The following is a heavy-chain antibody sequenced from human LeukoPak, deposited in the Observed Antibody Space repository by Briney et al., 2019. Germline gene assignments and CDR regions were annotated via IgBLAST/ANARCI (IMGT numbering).Heavy chain of an antibody. V-gene: IGHV4-59*01. CDR2: IYKNGST. CDR1: GGSISSYY. CDR3: ARGSGWFVY. J-gene: IGHJ5*01. Sequence: KPSETLSLTCTVSGGSISSYYWSWIRQPPGKGLEWIGYIYKNGSTNYNPSLKSRVTISVDTSKNQFSLKMSSVTAADTAVYYCARGSGWFVYWGQGTLVTVSS. D-gene: IGHD6-25*01.